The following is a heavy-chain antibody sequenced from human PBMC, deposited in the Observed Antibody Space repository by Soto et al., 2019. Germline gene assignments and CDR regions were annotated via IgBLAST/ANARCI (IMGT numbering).Heavy chain of an antibody. D-gene: IGHD2-15*01. CDR1: GYTFTSYG. V-gene: IGHV1-69*04. J-gene: IGHJ4*02. CDR3: ARDCSGGSCPFY. Sequence: SVKVSCKASGYTFTSYGISWVRQAPGQGLEWMGRIIPILGIANYAQKFQGRVTITADKSTSSAYMELSSLRSEDTAVYYCARDCSGGSCPFYWGQGTLVTVSS. CDR2: IIPILGIA.